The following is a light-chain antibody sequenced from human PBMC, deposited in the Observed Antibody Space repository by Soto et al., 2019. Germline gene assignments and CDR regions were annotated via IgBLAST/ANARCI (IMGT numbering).Light chain of an antibody. CDR2: EAS. CDR3: RQRSNWPIT. V-gene: IGKV3-11*01. Sequence: EIVLTQSPATLSLSPGERATLSCRASQRVSSYLAWYQQKPGQAPRLLIYEASNRATGIPARFSGSGSGTDFTLTISSLEPEDVAVYYCRQRSNWPITFGQGTRLEI. J-gene: IGKJ5*01. CDR1: QRVSSY.